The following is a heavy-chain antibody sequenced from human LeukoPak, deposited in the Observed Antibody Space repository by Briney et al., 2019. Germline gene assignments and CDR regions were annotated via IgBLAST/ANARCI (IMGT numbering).Heavy chain of an antibody. CDR1: GASISSGHYY. V-gene: IGHV4-31*03. CDR2: ISNSGDT. D-gene: IGHD1-26*01. CDR3: GRDRVYSGSSATDY. J-gene: IGHJ4*02. Sequence: SETLSLTCTVSGASISSGHYYWTWVRQRPGEGLEWIGLISNSGDTYYNPSLKSRVTISIEMSKNQFSLRLTSVTAADTALYYCGRDRVYSGSSATDYWGQGTLVTVSS.